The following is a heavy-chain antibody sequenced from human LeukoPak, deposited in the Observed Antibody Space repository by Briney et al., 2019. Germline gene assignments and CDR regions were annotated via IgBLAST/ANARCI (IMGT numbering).Heavy chain of an antibody. CDR2: IRSTGSST. CDR3: ARVLGGYFDY. V-gene: IGHV3-11*04. D-gene: IGHD3-22*01. CDR1: GFTFRDYY. J-gene: IGHJ4*02. Sequence: PGGSLRLSCTASGFTFRDYYVTWIRQAPGKGLEWVSYIRSTGSSTAYADSVKGRFAISGDNAKNSLYLQMNSLRAEDTAVYYCARVLGGYFDYWGQGTLVTVSS.